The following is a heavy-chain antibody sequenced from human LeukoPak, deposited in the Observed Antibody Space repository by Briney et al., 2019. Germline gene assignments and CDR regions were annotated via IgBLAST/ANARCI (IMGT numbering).Heavy chain of an antibody. CDR1: GFTFSSYA. V-gene: IGHV3-23*01. CDR2: ISGSGGNT. CDR3: ARDSGPDDAFDI. J-gene: IGHJ3*02. Sequence: GGSLRLSCAASGFTFSSYAMSWVRQAPGKGLEWVAAISGSGGNTYYADSVKGRFTISRDNSKNTLYLQMNSLRAEDTAVYYCARDSGPDDAFDIWGQGTLVTVSS.